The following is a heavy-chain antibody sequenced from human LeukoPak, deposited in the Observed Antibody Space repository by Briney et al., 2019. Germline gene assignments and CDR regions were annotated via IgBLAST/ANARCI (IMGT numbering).Heavy chain of an antibody. D-gene: IGHD6-19*01. Sequence: SETLSLTCAVSGYSISSGYYWGWIRQPPGKGLEWIGNFYHSGSTYYNPSLKSRVTISVDTSKNQFPLKLSSVTAADTAVYYCARGPVGSGWVINWFDPWGQGTLVTVSS. J-gene: IGHJ5*02. CDR3: ARGPVGSGWVINWFDP. V-gene: IGHV4-38-2*01. CDR1: GYSISSGYY. CDR2: FYHSGST.